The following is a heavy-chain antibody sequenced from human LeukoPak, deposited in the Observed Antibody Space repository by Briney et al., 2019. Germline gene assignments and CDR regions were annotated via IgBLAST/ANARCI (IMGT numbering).Heavy chain of an antibody. CDR3: ARPVEGGFDY. CDR1: GLTFSSYD. D-gene: IGHD2-15*01. CDR2: ISSSGNLI. J-gene: IGHJ4*02. Sequence: QPGGSLRLSCEASGLTFSSYDMNWVRQAPGKGLEWVSYISSSGNLIHYADSVKGRFTISRDNSKNTLYLQMNSLRAEDTAVYYCARPVEGGFDYWGQGTLVTVSS. V-gene: IGHV3-48*03.